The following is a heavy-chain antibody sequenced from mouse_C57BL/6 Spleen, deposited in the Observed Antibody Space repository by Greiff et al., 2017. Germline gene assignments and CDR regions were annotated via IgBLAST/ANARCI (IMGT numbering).Heavy chain of an antibody. J-gene: IGHJ2*01. CDR2: IYPGDGDT. CDR3: ARGTTVVDY. CDR1: GYAFSSSW. V-gene: IGHV1-82*01. Sequence: VQLQESGPELVKPGASVKISCKASGYAFSSSWMNWVKQRPGKGLEWIGRIYPGDGDTNYNGKFKGKATLTADKSSSTAYMQLSSLRSEDSAVYFCARGTTVVDYWGQGTTLTVSS. D-gene: IGHD1-1*01.